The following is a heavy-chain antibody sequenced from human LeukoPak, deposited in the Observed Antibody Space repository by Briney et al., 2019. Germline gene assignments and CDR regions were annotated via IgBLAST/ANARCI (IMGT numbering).Heavy chain of an antibody. CDR3: ARKPRGYCSGGSCYGNWFDP. CDR1: GDGVSSNSAA. Sequence: SQTLSLTCAISGDGVSSNSAAWNWIRQSPSRGLEWLGRTYYRAKWYNDYAVSVKSRITINPDTSKNQFSLQLNSVTPEDTAVYYCARKPRGYCSGGSCYGNWFDPWGQGTLVTVSS. D-gene: IGHD2-15*01. V-gene: IGHV6-1*01. CDR2: TYYRAKWYN. J-gene: IGHJ5*02.